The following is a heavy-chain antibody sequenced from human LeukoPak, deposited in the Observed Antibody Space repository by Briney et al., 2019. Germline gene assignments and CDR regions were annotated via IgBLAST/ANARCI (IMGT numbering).Heavy chain of an antibody. D-gene: IGHD1-26*01. V-gene: IGHV3-74*01. CDR2: IKGDGSST. Sequence: PGGSLRLSCAAPGFTFSSNWMHWVRQAPGKGLVWVSRIKGDGSSTSYADSVKGRFTISRDNAKNTLFLQMNSLRAEDTAVYYCVRDGVGAPPFDYWGQGTLVTVSS. CDR1: GFTFSSNW. J-gene: IGHJ4*02. CDR3: VRDGVGAPPFDY.